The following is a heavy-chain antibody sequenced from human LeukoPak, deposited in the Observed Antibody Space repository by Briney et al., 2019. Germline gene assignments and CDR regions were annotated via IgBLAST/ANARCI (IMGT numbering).Heavy chain of an antibody. CDR3: ARVRYDYVWGSYRLLGWFDP. D-gene: IGHD3-16*02. V-gene: IGHV4-34*01. J-gene: IGHJ5*02. CDR1: GGSFSGYC. CDR2: INHSGST. Sequence: SETLSLTCAVYGGSFSGYCWSWIRQPPGKGLEWIGEINHSGSTNYNPSLKSRVTISVDTSKNQFSLKLSSVTAADTAVYYCARVRYDYVWGSYRLLGWFDPWGQGTLVTVSS.